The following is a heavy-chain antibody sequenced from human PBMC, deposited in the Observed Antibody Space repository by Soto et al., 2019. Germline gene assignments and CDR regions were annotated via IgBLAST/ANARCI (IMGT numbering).Heavy chain of an antibody. CDR2: ISYDGSNK. J-gene: IGHJ4*02. CDR1: GFTFSSYA. CDR3: AQVPATGGY. D-gene: IGHD2-2*01. V-gene: IGHV3-30-3*01. Sequence: QVQLVESGGGVVQPGRSLRLSCAASGFTFSSYAMHWVRQAPGKGLEWVAVISYDGSNKYYADSVKGRFTISRDNSKNTRYLQMNSLRAEDTSVYYCAQVPATGGYWGQGTLVTVSS.